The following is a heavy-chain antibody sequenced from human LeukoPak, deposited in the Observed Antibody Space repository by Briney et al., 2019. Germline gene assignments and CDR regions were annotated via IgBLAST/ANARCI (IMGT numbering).Heavy chain of an antibody. CDR2: ISNSDTTI. D-gene: IGHD2-2*01. J-gene: IGHJ4*02. CDR1: EFTFRSYE. Sequence: PGGSLRLSCAASEFTFRSYEMNWVRQAPGKGLEWISYISNSDTTIDYADSVKGRFTISRDNAKNSLYLQMNSLRVEDTAVYYCARVGDCGRASCYAIDYWGQGTLVTVSS. CDR3: ARVGDCGRASCYAIDY. V-gene: IGHV3-48*03.